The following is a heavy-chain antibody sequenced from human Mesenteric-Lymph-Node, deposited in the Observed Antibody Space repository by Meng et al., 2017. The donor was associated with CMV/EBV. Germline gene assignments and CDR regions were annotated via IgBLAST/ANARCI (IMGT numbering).Heavy chain of an antibody. CDR3: ARAKYSSSWYPSYYFDY. D-gene: IGHD6-13*01. V-gene: IGHV3-33*01. Sequence: GESLKISCAASGFFFRSYAMHWVRQAPGKGLEWVAVIFFDGSEKYYADSVKGRFNISRDNSKSTLYLQMNSLRVEDTAVYYCARAKYSSSWYPSYYFDYWGQGTLVTVSS. CDR2: IFFDGSEK. J-gene: IGHJ4*02. CDR1: GFFFRSYA.